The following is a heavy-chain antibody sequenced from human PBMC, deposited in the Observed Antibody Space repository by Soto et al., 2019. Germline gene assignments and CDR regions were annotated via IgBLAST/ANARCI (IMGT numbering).Heavy chain of an antibody. D-gene: IGHD6-13*01. CDR2: IIPIFGTA. J-gene: IGHJ6*02. Sequence: SVKVSCKASGGTFSSYAISWVRQAPGQGLEWMGGIIPIFGTANYAQKFQGRVTITADKSTSTAYMELSSLRSEDTAVYYCARVAAAGYYYYYGMDVWGQGTTVTVSS. V-gene: IGHV1-69*06. CDR1: GGTFSSYA. CDR3: ARVAAAGYYYYYGMDV.